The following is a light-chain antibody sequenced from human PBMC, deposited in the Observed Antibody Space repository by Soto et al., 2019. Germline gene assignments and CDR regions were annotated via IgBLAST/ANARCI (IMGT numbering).Light chain of an antibody. CDR2: DAS. CDR3: QQYNSYRWT. CDR1: QSISSW. Sequence: DIQMTQSPSTLAASVGDRVTITCRASQSISSWVAWYQQKPGKAPKLLIYDASSLKSGVPFRFSGSGSGTEFTLTISSLQPDDFATYYCQQYNSYRWTFGQGTKVDXK. V-gene: IGKV1-5*01. J-gene: IGKJ1*01.